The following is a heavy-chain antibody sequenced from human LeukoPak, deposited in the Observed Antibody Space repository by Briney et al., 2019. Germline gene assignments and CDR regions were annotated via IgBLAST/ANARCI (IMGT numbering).Heavy chain of an antibody. D-gene: IGHD1-26*01. CDR1: GIIFSNYA. Sequence: AGSLRLSGAASGIIFSNYAMHWVRQGPGKGLECISTISSDGGSTYYANSVKGRFTISRDNSKNTLYLQMGSLRAEDMAVYYCARGRQGAKTRYFDLWGRGTRVTVSS. CDR2: ISSDGGST. V-gene: IGHV3-64*01. CDR3: ARGRQGAKTRYFDL. J-gene: IGHJ2*01.